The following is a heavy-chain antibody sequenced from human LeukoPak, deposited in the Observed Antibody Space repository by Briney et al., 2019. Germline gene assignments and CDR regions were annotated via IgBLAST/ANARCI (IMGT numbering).Heavy chain of an antibody. J-gene: IGHJ6*02. CDR2: IYTSGST. CDR3: ARERTVADNYYYYGMDV. Sequence: SETLSLTCTVSGGSISSGSYYWSWIRQPAGKGLEWIGRIYTSGSTNYNPSLKSRVTISVDTSKNQFSLKLSSVTAADTAVYYCARERTVADNYYYYGMDVWGQGTTVTVSS. CDR1: GGSISSGSYY. D-gene: IGHD6-19*01. V-gene: IGHV4-61*02.